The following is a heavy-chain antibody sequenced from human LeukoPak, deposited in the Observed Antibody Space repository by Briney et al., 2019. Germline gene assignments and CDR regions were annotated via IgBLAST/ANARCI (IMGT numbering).Heavy chain of an antibody. Sequence: PGGSLRLSCAASGFTVSSNYMSWVRQAPGKGLEWVANIKQDGSEKYYVDSVKGRFTISRDNAKNSLYLQMNSLRAEDTAVYYCARDDNFYYYYMDVWGKGTTVTVSS. CDR1: GFTVSSNY. CDR3: ARDDNFYYYYMDV. J-gene: IGHJ6*03. CDR2: IKQDGSEK. V-gene: IGHV3-7*01.